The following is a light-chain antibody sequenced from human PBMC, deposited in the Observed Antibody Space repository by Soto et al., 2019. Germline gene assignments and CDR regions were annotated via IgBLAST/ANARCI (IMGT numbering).Light chain of an antibody. V-gene: IGLV2-8*01. CDR2: EVI. CDR1: SGAVGGYNY. Sequence: QSALTQPPSASGSPGQSVTISGPGTSGAVGGYNYVSGYQHHPAKAPKVMIYEVIKRPSGVPDRFSGSKSGNTASLTVSGLQAEDEADYYCSSYAGNINYWVFGGGTKLTVL. J-gene: IGLJ3*02. CDR3: SSYAGNINYWV.